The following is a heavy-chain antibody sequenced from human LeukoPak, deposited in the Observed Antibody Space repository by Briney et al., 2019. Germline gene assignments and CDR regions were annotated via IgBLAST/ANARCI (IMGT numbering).Heavy chain of an antibody. Sequence: PSETLSLTCAVYGGSISGYYWSWIRQPPGKGLEWVGEIHYTGGTSYNPSLKSRATKSIVTSRKQLSLKLSSVTAAYTAGYYCAKGNILSGYCFDFGGQGALVTVSS. CDR3: AKGNILSGYCFDF. J-gene: IGHJ4*02. V-gene: IGHV4-34*01. CDR1: GGSISGYY. CDR2: IHYTGGT. D-gene: IGHD3-9*01.